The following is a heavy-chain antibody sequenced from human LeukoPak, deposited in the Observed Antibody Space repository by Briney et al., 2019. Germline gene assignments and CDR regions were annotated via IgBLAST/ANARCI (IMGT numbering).Heavy chain of an antibody. J-gene: IGHJ4*02. CDR2: MNPNTGDT. V-gene: IGHV1-8*01. Sequence: ASVKVSCKASGYTFTGYDINWVRQAPGQGLEWMGWMNPNTGDTGYAQNFQGRVTMTRNTSIDTAYMEMSGLRSDDTAVYYCTRGSLSGSSRDYWGQGTLVTVSS. CDR1: GYTFTGYD. CDR3: TRGSLSGSSRDY. D-gene: IGHD1-26*01.